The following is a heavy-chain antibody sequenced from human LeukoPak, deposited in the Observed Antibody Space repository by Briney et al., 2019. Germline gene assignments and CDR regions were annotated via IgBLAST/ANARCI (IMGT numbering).Heavy chain of an antibody. J-gene: IGHJ4*02. V-gene: IGHV1-69*04. D-gene: IGHD5-18*01. CDR1: GGTFSSYA. Sequence: GSSVKVSCKASGGTFSSYAISWVRQAPGQGLEWMGRIIPILGIANYAQKFQGRVTITADKSTSTAYMELSSLRSEDTAVYYCAREGGYSYGSVLYFDDWGQGTLVTVSS. CDR3: AREGGYSYGSVLYFDD. CDR2: IIPILGIA.